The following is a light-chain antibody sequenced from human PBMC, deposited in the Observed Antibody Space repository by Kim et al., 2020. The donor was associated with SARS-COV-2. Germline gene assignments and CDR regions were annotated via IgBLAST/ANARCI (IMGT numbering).Light chain of an antibody. CDR3: QQYGSSPVT. CDR1: QSVTSSY. Sequence: LSPGKRATLSCRTSQSVTSSYLTLYQQKPGQTPRLLIYGPTSRATGVPDRFSGSESGTDFTLTISRLGPEDFAVYYCQQYGSSPVTFGQGTKLEIK. V-gene: IGKV3-20*01. J-gene: IGKJ2*01. CDR2: GPT.